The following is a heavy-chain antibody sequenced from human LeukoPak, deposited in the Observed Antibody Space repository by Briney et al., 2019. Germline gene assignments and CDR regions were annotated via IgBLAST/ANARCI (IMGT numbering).Heavy chain of an antibody. CDR3: ARDRVGDSYGYYYGMDV. J-gene: IGHJ6*02. D-gene: IGHD5-18*01. Sequence: ASVKVSRKASGYTFTSYSMHCVRQAPGQGPEWMGIINPSGGSTRYAQKFQGRVTMTTDTSTSTVYMELSSLRSEDTAVYYCARDRVGDSYGYYYGMDVWGQGTTVTVSS. CDR1: GYTFTSYS. V-gene: IGHV1-46*01. CDR2: INPSGGST.